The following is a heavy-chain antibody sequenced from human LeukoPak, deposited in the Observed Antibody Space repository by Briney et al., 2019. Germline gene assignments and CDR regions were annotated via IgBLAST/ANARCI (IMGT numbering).Heavy chain of an antibody. CDR2: INGDGTTT. CDR3: ARRWYTGTYYYFDL. CDR1: GFTLSTHW. D-gene: IGHD1-26*01. V-gene: IGHV3-74*01. Sequence: GGSLRLSCAASGFTLSTHWMHWVRQAPGKGLVWVSRINGDGTTTSYADSVKGRFTISRVNAKSTLYLEMDSLRAEDTAIYYCARRWYTGTYYYFDLWGQGTLGTVSS. J-gene: IGHJ4*02.